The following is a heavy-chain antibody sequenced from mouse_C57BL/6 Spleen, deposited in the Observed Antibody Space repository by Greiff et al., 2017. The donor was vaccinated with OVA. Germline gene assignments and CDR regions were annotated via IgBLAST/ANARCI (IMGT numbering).Heavy chain of an antibody. CDR3: ARERDPWFAY. CDR1: GYTFTSYG. CDR2: IYPRSGNT. V-gene: IGHV1-81*01. Sequence: VQLQQSGAVLARPGASVKLSCKASGYTFTSYGISWVKQRTGQGLEWIGEIYPRSGNTYYNEKFKGKATLTADKSSSTAYMELRSLTSEDSAVYFCARERDPWFAYWGQGTLVTVSA. J-gene: IGHJ3*01.